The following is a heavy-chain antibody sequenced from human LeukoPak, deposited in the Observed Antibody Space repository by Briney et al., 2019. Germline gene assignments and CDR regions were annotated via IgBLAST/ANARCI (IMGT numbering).Heavy chain of an antibody. CDR1: GGSFSGYY. CDR2: INHSGST. J-gene: IGHJ2*01. V-gene: IGHV4-34*01. CDR3: ARGRIRYCSGGSCYAGVHWYFDL. Sequence: SETLSLTCAVYGGSFSGYYWSWIRKPPGKGLEWIGEINHSGSTNYNPSLKSRVTISVDTSKNQFSLKLSSVTAADTAVYYCARGRIRYCSGGSCYAGVHWYFDLWGRGTLVTVSS. D-gene: IGHD2-15*01.